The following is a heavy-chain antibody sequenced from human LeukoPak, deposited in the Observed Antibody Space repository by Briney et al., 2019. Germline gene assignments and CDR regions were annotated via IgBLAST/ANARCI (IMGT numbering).Heavy chain of an antibody. Sequence: GASVKVSCKASGDTFSGYYMHWVRQAPGQGLEWMGWIDPNSGGTSYAQKFQGRVTMTRDTSISTAYMELSRLRSDDTAVYYCARGVFGLGDSYFDYWGQGTLVTVPS. V-gene: IGHV1-2*02. CDR3: ARGVFGLGDSYFDY. J-gene: IGHJ4*02. CDR1: GDTFSGYY. D-gene: IGHD3-3*01. CDR2: IDPNSGGT.